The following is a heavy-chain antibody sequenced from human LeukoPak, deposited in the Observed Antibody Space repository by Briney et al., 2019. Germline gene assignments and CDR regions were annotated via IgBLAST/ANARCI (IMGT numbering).Heavy chain of an antibody. CDR3: AREESGGYFDY. CDR2: INPTGTGT. CDR1: GYTFRNYY. Sequence: ASVKVSCKASGYTFRNYYMHWVRQAPGQGLEWMGLINPTGTGTNYAQKFRGRVTLTRDTSTTTVYMELSSLRSEDSAVYYCAREESGGYFDYWGQGTLVTVSP. D-gene: IGHD2-8*02. J-gene: IGHJ4*02. V-gene: IGHV1-46*01.